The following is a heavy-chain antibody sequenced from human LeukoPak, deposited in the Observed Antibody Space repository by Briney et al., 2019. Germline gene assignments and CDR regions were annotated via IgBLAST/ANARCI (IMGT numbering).Heavy chain of an antibody. CDR1: GGHISSYY. D-gene: IGHD2-15*01. Sequence: PSDTLSLTCTVSGGHISSYYWSWLPRPPGKALEGIVYIYSSGGTTYHPSVKSRVTMSVDTSKKQLSLKLTSVTAAVTAVYYCGRHQRYCRGVSCYPDWFDPWGQGILVTVSS. J-gene: IGHJ5*02. CDR3: GRHQRYCRGVSCYPDWFDP. V-gene: IGHV4-59*08. CDR2: IYSSGGT.